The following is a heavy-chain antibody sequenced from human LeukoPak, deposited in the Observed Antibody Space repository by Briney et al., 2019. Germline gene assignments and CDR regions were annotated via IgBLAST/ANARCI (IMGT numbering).Heavy chain of an antibody. CDR2: ISGSVGST. Sequence: GGSLRLSCAASGFTFDRFTIHWVRQTPGKGLEWVSVISGSVGSTYYVDSVKGRFTISRDNSKNTLYLQMNSLRAEDTAVYYCANQFRYYDSSGSTYWGQGTLVTVSS. D-gene: IGHD3-22*01. J-gene: IGHJ4*02. CDR3: ANQFRYYDSSGSTY. V-gene: IGHV3-23*01. CDR1: GFTFDRFT.